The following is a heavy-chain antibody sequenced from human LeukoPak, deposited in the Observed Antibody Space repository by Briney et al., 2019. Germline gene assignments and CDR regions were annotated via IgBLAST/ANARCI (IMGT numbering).Heavy chain of an antibody. D-gene: IGHD3-22*01. J-gene: IGHJ4*02. CDR1: GFTFSSYA. CDR3: AKVAMIVVVITTYFDY. CDR2: ISGSGGST. Sequence: QPGGSLRLSCAASGFTFSSYAMSWVRQAPGKGLEWVSAISGSGGSTYYADAVKGRFTISRENSKNTLYLQMNSLRAEDTAVYYCAKVAMIVVVITTYFDYWGQGTLVTVSS. V-gene: IGHV3-23*01.